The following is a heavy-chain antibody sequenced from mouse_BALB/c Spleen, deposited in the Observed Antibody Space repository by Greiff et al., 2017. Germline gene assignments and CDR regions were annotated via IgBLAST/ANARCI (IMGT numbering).Heavy chain of an antibody. V-gene: IGHV1-54*02. J-gene: IGHJ4*01. D-gene: IGHD1-1*01. CDR3: NAKAYYGSSYAMDY. CDR1: GYAFTNYL. Sequence: QVHVKQSGAELVRPGTSVKVSCKASGYAFTNYLIEWVKQRPGQGLEWIGVINPGSGGTNYNEKFKGKATMTADTSSNTAYLQLSSLTSEDTAVYYCNAKAYYGSSYAMDYWGQGTSVTVSS. CDR2: INPGSGGT.